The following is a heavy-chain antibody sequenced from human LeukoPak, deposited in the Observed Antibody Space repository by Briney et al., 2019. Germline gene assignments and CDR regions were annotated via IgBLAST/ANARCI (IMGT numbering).Heavy chain of an antibody. CDR2: ISSSSSTI. CDR1: GFTFSSYS. D-gene: IGHD2-2*01. J-gene: IGHJ5*02. CDR3: ARDGGCSSTSCYSRFNWFDP. Sequence: GGSLRLSCAASGFTFSSYSMNWVRQAPGKGLEWVSYISSSSSTIYYADSVEGRFTISRDNAKNSLYLQMNSLRAEDTAVYYRARDGGCSSTSCYSRFNWFDPWGQGTLVTVSS. V-gene: IGHV3-48*01.